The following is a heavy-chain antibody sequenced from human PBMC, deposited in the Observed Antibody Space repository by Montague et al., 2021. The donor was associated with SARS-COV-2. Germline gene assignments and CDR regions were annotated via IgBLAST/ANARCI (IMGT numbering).Heavy chain of an antibody. Sequence: PALVKPTQTLTLTCTFSGFSLSTRGMRASWIRQPPGEALEWLARIDWDDDKYYSTSLKTRLTISKDTSKNQVVLTMTNMDPVDTATYYCARISYGSGVGFDYWGQGTLVTVSS. D-gene: IGHD3-10*01. CDR2: IDWDDDK. CDR3: ARISYGSGVGFDY. CDR1: GFSLSTRGMR. J-gene: IGHJ4*02. V-gene: IGHV2-70*04.